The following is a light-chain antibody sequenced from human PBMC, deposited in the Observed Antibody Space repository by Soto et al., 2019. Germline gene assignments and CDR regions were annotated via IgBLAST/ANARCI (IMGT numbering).Light chain of an antibody. CDR1: ETVNSNY. Sequence: DIVLTQSPCTLSSSPRERATLSCMASETVNSNYLAWYQHKRGQAPRLLIYGASSRATGIPDRFSGSGSGTDFTLTITRLEPEDFAIYYCQRYGSSRAVGQGGKVAIK. V-gene: IGKV3-20*01. CDR3: QRYGSSRA. CDR2: GAS. J-gene: IGKJ1*01.